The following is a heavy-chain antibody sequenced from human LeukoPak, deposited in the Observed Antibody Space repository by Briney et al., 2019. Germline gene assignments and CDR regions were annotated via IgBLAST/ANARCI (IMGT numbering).Heavy chain of an antibody. J-gene: IGHJ4*02. CDR2: IYTSGST. Sequence: SETLSLTCTVSGGSISSGSYYWSWIRQPAGKGLEWIGRIYTSGSTNYNPSLKSRVTISVDKSKNQFSLKLSSVTAADTAVYYCARGWDDYVWGSYRYRYFDYWGQGTLVTVSS. CDR1: GGSISSGSYY. CDR3: ARGWDDYVWGSYRYRYFDY. D-gene: IGHD3-16*02. V-gene: IGHV4-61*02.